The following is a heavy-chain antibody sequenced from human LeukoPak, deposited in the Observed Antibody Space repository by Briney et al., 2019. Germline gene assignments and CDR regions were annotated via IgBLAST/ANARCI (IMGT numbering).Heavy chain of an antibody. CDR3: ATTQRDWGKDYFDY. CDR2: IRYDGSNK. J-gene: IGHJ4*02. D-gene: IGHD7-27*01. Sequence: GGSLRLSCAASGFTFSSYGMHWVRQAPGKGLEWVAFIRYDGSNKYYADSVKGRFTISRDNSKNTLYLQMNSLRAEDTAVYYCATTQRDWGKDYFDYWGQGTLVTVSS. CDR1: GFTFSSYG. V-gene: IGHV3-30*02.